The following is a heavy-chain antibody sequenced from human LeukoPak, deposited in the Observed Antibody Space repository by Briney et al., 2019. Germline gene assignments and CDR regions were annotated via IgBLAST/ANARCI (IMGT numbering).Heavy chain of an antibody. Sequence: SETLSLTCSVSDGSINSYYWSWIRQPPGKGLEWIGYIYYSGSTNYNPSLKSRVTISVDTSKNQFSLKLSSVTAADTAVYYCARGRGGYRPDYWGQGTLVTVSS. CDR1: DGSINSYY. CDR3: ARGRGGYRPDY. V-gene: IGHV4-59*01. D-gene: IGHD1-26*01. CDR2: IYYSGST. J-gene: IGHJ4*02.